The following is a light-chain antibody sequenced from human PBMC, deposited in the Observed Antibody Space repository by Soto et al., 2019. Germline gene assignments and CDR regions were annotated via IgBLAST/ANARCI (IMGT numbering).Light chain of an antibody. V-gene: IGKV4-1*01. CDR3: QQYYGTPLT. CDR1: QSVLYSSNNKNY. CDR2: WAS. J-gene: IGKJ2*01. Sequence: DIVMTQSPDSLAVSLGERATINCKSSQSVLYSSNNKNYLTWYQKKTGQPPKLLIYWASTRESGVPYQFSGNGSGTDFTLTINSLQAEDVAVYYCQQYYGTPLTFGQGTKLEIK.